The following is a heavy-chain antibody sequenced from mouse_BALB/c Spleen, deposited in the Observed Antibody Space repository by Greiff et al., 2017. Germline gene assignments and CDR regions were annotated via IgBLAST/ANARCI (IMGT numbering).Heavy chain of an antibody. J-gene: IGHJ4*01. V-gene: IGHV5-12-1*01. CDR2: ISSGGGST. D-gene: IGHD1-1*01. CDR3: ARDYYGSSLYAMDY. Sequence: DVMLVESGGGLVKPGGSLKLSCAASGFAFSSYDMSWVRQTPEKRLEWVAYISSGGGSTYYPDTVKGRFTISRDNAKNTLYLQMSSLKSEDTAMYYCARDYYGSSLYAMDYWGQGTSVTVSS. CDR1: GFAFSSYD.